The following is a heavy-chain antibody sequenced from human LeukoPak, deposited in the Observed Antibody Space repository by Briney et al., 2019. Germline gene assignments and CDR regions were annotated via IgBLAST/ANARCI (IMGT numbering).Heavy chain of an antibody. Sequence: SETLSLTCTVSGGSISGSSYYWGWIRQPPGKGLEWIGSIYYSGSTYYNPSLKSRVTISVDTSKNQFSLKLSSVTAADTAVYYCARRITMIVVVDAFDIWSQGTMVTVSS. D-gene: IGHD3-22*01. CDR1: GGSISGSSYY. CDR2: IYYSGST. V-gene: IGHV4-39*01. CDR3: ARRITMIVVVDAFDI. J-gene: IGHJ3*02.